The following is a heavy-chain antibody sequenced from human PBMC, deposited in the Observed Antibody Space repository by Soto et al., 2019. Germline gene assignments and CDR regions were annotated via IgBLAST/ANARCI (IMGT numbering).Heavy chain of an antibody. CDR2: IIPMLDIV. V-gene: IGHV1-69*13. CDR1: GGAFSNFV. D-gene: IGHD2-15*01. J-gene: IGHJ5*02. Sequence: SVKVSCKASGGAFSNFVVSRVRQAPGQGLEWVGGIIPMLDIVHYAQKFQGRVAITADESTSTAYMELSSLSSEDTAVYYCAIEGGQGWFDPWGQGSLVTVSS. CDR3: AIEGGQGWFDP.